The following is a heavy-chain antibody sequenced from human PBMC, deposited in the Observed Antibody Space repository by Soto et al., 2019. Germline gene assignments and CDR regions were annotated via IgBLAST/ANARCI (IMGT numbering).Heavy chain of an antibody. Sequence: EVQLLESGGGLVQPGGSLRLSCAASGFTFSSYAMSWVRQAPGKGLEWVSAISGSGGSTYYADSVKGRFTISRDNSKNTLSLQMNSLRAEDTAVYYCAKGGDDCSGGTCYYYYYGMDVWGQGTTVTVSS. CDR3: AKGGDDCSGGTCYYYYYGMDV. V-gene: IGHV3-23*01. CDR2: ISGSGGST. J-gene: IGHJ6*02. D-gene: IGHD2-15*01. CDR1: GFTFSSYA.